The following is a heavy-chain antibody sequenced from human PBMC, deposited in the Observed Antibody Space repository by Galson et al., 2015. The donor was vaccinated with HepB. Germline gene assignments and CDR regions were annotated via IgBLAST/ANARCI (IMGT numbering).Heavy chain of an antibody. CDR2: FDRDDGKA. Sequence: SVKVSCKVSGYSLTELSMHWVRQAPGKGLEWMGGFDRDDGKATSTQKFLGRVTMTEDTSTGTAYMELTSLTSEDTAVYYCATEWVDLRGWFDPWGQGTLVTVSS. D-gene: IGHD3-3*01. CDR3: ATEWVDLRGWFDP. J-gene: IGHJ5*02. V-gene: IGHV1-24*01. CDR1: GYSLTELS.